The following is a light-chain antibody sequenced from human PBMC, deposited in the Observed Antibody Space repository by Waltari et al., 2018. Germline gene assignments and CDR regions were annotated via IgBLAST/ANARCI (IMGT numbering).Light chain of an antibody. CDR3: QQYYSLPYT. J-gene: IGKJ2*01. CDR1: QSVLYSSNNKNY. V-gene: IGKV4-1*01. CDR2: WAS. Sequence: DIVMTQSPDSLAVSLGERATINCKSSQSVLYSSNNKNYLSWYQQRPGQPPKLHIYWASTRESGVPDRFSGSGSGTDFTLTISTLQAEDVAVYFCQQYYSLPYTFGQGTKLEIK.